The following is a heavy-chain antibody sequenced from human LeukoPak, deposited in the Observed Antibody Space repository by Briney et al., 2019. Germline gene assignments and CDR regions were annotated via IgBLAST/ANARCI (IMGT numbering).Heavy chain of an antibody. J-gene: IGHJ3*02. CDR3: AKAPFMASAIDI. Sequence: GGPLRLSCAASGSTFSTYAMSWVRQAPGKGLEWVSAISGSGGSTYYADSVKGRFTISRDNSKNTLYLQMNSLRAEDTAVYYCAKAPFMASAIDIWGQGTMVTVSS. CDR2: ISGSGGST. V-gene: IGHV3-23*01. CDR1: GSTFSTYA. D-gene: IGHD5-24*01.